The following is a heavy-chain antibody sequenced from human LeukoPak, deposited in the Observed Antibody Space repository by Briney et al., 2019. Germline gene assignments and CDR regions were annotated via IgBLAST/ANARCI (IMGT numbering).Heavy chain of an antibody. D-gene: IGHD6-19*01. J-gene: IGHJ4*02. V-gene: IGHV3-23*01. Sequence: GGSLRLSCAASGFTFSSYAMSWVRQAPGKGLEWVSAISGSGGSTYYADSVKGRFTISRDNSKNTLYLQMNSLRAEDTGVYYCASSGWYSSAGDYWGQGTLVTVSS. CDR3: ASSGWYSSAGDY. CDR1: GFTFSSYA. CDR2: ISGSGGST.